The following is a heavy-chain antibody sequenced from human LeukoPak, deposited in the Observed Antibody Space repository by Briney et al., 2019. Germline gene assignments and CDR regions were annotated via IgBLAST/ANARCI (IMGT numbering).Heavy chain of an antibody. CDR1: GFTSSSYG. J-gene: IGHJ3*02. V-gene: IGHV3-30*02. Sequence: GGPLRLFCAASGFTSSSYGMHWVRAAPGKRMDCVAFIRYDGSNKYYADSVKGRFTISRDNSKNTLYLQMNSLRAEDTAVYYCAKESISGWNAFDIWGQGTMVTVSS. D-gene: IGHD6-19*01. CDR2: IRYDGSNK. CDR3: AKESISGWNAFDI.